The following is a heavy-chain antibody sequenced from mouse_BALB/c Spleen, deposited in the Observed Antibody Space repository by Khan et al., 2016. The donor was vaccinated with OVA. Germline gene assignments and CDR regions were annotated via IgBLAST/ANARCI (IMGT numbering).Heavy chain of an antibody. D-gene: IGHD1-1*01. J-gene: IGHJ2*01. Sequence: EVQLQESGPGLVKPSQSLSLTCTVTGYSITSDYAWNWIRQFPGNKLEWMGYISYSGNTKYNPSLKSRISITRDTSKKQFFLQLNSVTIEDTATYYWARIYGGDFDYWGQGTTVTVAS. CDR2: ISYSGNT. V-gene: IGHV3-2*02. CDR1: GYSITSDYA. CDR3: ARIYGGDFDY.